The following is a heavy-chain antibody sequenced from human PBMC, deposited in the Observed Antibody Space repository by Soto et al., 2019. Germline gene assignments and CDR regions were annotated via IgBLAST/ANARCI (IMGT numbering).Heavy chain of an antibody. J-gene: IGHJ4*02. CDR1: GGSFSGYY. D-gene: IGHD3-22*01. CDR2: INHSGST. CDR3: ARSNSRRRLDY. V-gene: IGHV4-34*01. Sequence: SETLSLTCAVYGGSFSGYYWSWIRQPPGKGLEWIGEINHSGSTNYNPSLKSRVTTSVDTSKNQFSLKLSSVTAADTAVYYCARSNSRRRLDYWGQGTLVTVSS.